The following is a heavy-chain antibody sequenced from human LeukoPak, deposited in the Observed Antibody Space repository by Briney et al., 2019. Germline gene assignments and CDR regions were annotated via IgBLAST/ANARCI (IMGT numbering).Heavy chain of an antibody. J-gene: IGHJ4*02. CDR1: GFTVSSNY. CDR2: IYSGGST. V-gene: IGHV3-53*01. D-gene: IGHD6-19*01. CDR3: ARDKGPGYSSGWYAGGFDY. Sequence: GGSLRLSCAASGFTVSSNYMSWVRQAPGKGLEWVSVIYSGGSTYYADSVKGRFTISRDNSKNTLYLQMNSLRAEDTAVYYCARDKGPGYSSGWYAGGFDYWGQGTLVTVSS.